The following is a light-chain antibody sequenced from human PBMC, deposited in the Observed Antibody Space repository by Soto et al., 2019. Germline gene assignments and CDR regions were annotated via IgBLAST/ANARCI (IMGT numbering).Light chain of an antibody. CDR2: KAS. V-gene: IGKV1-5*03. CDR1: QTINDY. Sequence: DIQLTQSPSLLSASVGDRVTVTCRASQTINDYLGWYQQKPGKAPKLLIYKASTLKSGVPSRFSGSGSGTEFTLTISSLQPDDFATYYCQHYNSYSEAFGQGTKVDIK. CDR3: QHYNSYSEA. J-gene: IGKJ1*01.